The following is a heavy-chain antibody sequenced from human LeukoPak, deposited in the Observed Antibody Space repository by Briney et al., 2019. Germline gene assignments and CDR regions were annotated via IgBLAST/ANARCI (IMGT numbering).Heavy chain of an antibody. D-gene: IGHD6-19*01. CDR2: ISAYNGNT. CDR3: ASHSSAGGLFDY. V-gene: IGHV1-18*04. CDR1: GYTFTSYY. Sequence: GASVKVSCKPFGYTFTSYYIHWARQAPGQGLEWMGWISAYNGNTNYAQKLQGRVTMTTDTSTSTAYMELRSLRSDDTAVYYCASHSSAGGLFDYWGQGTLVTVSS. J-gene: IGHJ4*02.